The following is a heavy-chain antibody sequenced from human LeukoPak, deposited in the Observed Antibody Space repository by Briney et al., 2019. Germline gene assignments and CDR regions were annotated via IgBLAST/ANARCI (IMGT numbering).Heavy chain of an antibody. Sequence: PSETLSLTCAVSGYSISSGYYWGWIRQPPGKGLEWIGSIYYSGSTYYNPSLKSRVTISVDTSKNQFSLKLSSVTAADTAVYYCASLRYDYVWGSYSLYYFDYWGQGTLVTVSS. D-gene: IGHD3-16*01. V-gene: IGHV4-38-2*01. CDR2: IYYSGST. CDR1: GYSISSGYY. J-gene: IGHJ4*02. CDR3: ASLRYDYVWGSYSLYYFDY.